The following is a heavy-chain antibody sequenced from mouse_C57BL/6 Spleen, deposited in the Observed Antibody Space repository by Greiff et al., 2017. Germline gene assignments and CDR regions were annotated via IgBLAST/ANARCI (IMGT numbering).Heavy chain of an antibody. Sequence: EVMLVESGGGLVQPGGSMKLSCAASGFTFSDAWMDWVRQSPEKGLEWVAEIRNKANNHATYYAESVKGRFTISRDDSKSSVYLQMNSLRAEDTGIYYCTLYYSNIYYAMDDWGQGTSVTVSS. J-gene: IGHJ4*01. CDR1: GFTFSDAW. V-gene: IGHV6-6*01. D-gene: IGHD2-5*01. CDR3: TLYYSNIYYAMDD. CDR2: IRNKANNHAT.